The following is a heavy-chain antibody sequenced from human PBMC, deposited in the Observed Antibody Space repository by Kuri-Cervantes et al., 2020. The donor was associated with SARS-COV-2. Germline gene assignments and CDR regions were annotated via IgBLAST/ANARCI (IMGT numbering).Heavy chain of an antibody. CDR2: IYYSGST. CDR3: ARDGGLHEGYSYGYIDY. V-gene: IGHV4-30-4*08. CDR1: GGSISSGDYY. D-gene: IGHD5-18*01. J-gene: IGHJ4*02. Sequence: SETLSLTCTVSGGSISSGDYYWSWIRQPPEKGLEWIGYIYYSGSTYYNPSLKSRVTISVDTSKNQFSLKLSSVTAADTAVYYCARDGGLHEGYSYGYIDYWGQGTLVTVSS.